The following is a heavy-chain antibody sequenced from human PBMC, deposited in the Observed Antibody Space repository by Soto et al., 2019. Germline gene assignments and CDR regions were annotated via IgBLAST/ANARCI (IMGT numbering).Heavy chain of an antibody. CDR1: GGSISSGGYY. Sequence: QVQLQESGPGLVKPSQTLSLTCTVSGGSISSGGYYWSWIRQHPGKGLEWIGYIYYSGSTYYNPSRKSRVTISVDTSKNQFSLKLSSVTAADTAVYYCARGGERYCSGGSCSKYNWFDPWGQGTLVTVSS. D-gene: IGHD2-15*01. CDR3: ARGGERYCSGGSCSKYNWFDP. CDR2: IYYSGST. J-gene: IGHJ5*02. V-gene: IGHV4-31*03.